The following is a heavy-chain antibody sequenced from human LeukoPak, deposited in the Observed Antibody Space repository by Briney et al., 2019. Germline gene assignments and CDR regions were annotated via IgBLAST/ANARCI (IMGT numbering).Heavy chain of an antibody. CDR3: ARDLVTVTKGFDI. CDR2: ISYIGST. Sequence: WETLSLTCAVSADSFSSHYWTWIRQSPGKGLEWIGYISYIGSTNYNPSLKSRVTISIDTSKNQFSLKLRSVTAADTAVYYCARDLVTVTKGFDIWGQGTMVSVSS. CDR1: ADSFSSHY. V-gene: IGHV4-59*11. D-gene: IGHD4-17*01. J-gene: IGHJ3*02.